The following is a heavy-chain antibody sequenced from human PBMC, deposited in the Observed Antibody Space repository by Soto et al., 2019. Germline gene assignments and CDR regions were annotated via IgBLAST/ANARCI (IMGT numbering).Heavy chain of an antibody. CDR3: AKSRYSDSSGDFYDY. CDR1: AFTFNNYA. J-gene: IGHJ4*02. V-gene: IGHV3-23*01. D-gene: IGHD3-22*01. CDR2: IGGSGRTT. Sequence: EVQLLESGGGLVQPGGSLSLSCAASAFTFNNYAMSWVRQAPGKGLEWVSGIGGSGRTTYYADSVKGRFTISRDNSNNALFLQMHSLRAEDPAVYYCAKSRYSDSSGDFYDYWGQGTLVTVSS.